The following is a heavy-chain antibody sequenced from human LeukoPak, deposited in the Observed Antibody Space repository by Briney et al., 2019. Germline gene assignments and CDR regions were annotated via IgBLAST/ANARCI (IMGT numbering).Heavy chain of an antibody. CDR3: ARDGVVVVPAAIYGHYYYYYMDV. CDR1: GFTFSSYS. J-gene: IGHJ6*03. CDR2: ISSSSSYI. Sequence: GGSLRLSCAASGFTFSSYSMKWVRQAPGKGLGWVSSISSSSSYIYYADSVKGRFTISRDNAKNSLYLQMNSLRAEDTAVYYCARDGVVVVPAAIYGHYYYYYMDVWGKGTTVTVSS. V-gene: IGHV3-21*01. D-gene: IGHD2-2*01.